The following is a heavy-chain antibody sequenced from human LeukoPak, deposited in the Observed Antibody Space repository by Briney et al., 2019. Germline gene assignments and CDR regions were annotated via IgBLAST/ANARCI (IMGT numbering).Heavy chain of an antibody. CDR1: GFTFSNAW. J-gene: IGHJ6*03. D-gene: IGHD6-19*01. V-gene: IGHV3-15*01. CDR3: TTSCKYSSGWYYYYYMDV. CDR2: IKSKTDGGTT. Sequence: GGSLRLSCAASGFTFSNAWMSWVRQAPGKGLEWVGRIKSKTDGGTTDYAAPVKGRFTISRDDSKNTLYLQMNSLKTEDTAVYYCTTSCKYSSGWYYYYYMDVWGKGTTVTVSS.